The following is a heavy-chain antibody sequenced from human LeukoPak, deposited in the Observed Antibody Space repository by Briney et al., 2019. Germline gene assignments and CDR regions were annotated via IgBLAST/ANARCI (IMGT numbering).Heavy chain of an antibody. D-gene: IGHD3-10*01. CDR1: GFTFSSHG. V-gene: IGHV3-30*19. J-gene: IGHJ6*03. CDR3: AREGFGELLYGYYYYYYMDV. CDR2: ISYDGSNK. Sequence: GGSLRLSCAASGFTFSSHGMHWVRQAPGKGLEWVAVISYDGSNKYYADSVKGRFTISRDKSKNTLYLQMNSLRAEDTAVYYCAREGFGELLYGYYYYYYMDVWGKGTRSPSP.